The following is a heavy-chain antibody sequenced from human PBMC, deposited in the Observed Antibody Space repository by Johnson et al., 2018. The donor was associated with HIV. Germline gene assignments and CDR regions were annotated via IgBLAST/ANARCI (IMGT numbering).Heavy chain of an antibody. D-gene: IGHD2-21*02. CDR3: VRVGKFCGGDCYSGVDGFDI. CDR2: INWNGGNT. J-gene: IGHJ3*02. CDR1: GFTFDYYD. V-gene: IGHV3-20*04. Sequence: VQLVESGGGVVRPGGSLRLSCAASGFTFDYYDMTWVRQAPGKGLEWVCGINWNGGNTDYADSVKGRFTISRDNAKTSLYLQMNSLRAEDMALYFCVRVGKFCGGDCYSGVDGFDIWGQGTMVTASA.